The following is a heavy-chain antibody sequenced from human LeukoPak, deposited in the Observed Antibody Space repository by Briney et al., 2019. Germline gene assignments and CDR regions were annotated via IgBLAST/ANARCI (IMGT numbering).Heavy chain of an antibody. V-gene: IGHV4-39*07. Sequence: SETLSLTCTVSGGSISSSSYYWGWIRQPPGKGLEWIGSIYYSGSTYYNPSLKSRVTISVDTSKNQFSLKLSSVTAADTAVYYCARGDTAMDLDAFDIWGQGTMVTVSS. CDR1: GGSISSSSYY. CDR3: ARGDTAMDLDAFDI. D-gene: IGHD5-18*01. J-gene: IGHJ3*02. CDR2: IYYSGST.